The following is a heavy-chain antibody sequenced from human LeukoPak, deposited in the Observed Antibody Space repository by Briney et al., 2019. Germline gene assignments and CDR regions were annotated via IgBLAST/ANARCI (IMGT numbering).Heavy chain of an antibody. D-gene: IGHD3-22*01. CDR1: GFTFSRYG. CDR3: AKDPYYYDSSGYYPNDTHDY. Sequence: GRSLRLSCVASGFTFSRYGMHWVRQAPGKGLEWVAVISYDGSNKYYADSVKGRFTISRDNSKNTLYLQMNSLRAEDTAVYYCAKDPYYYDSSGYYPNDTHDYWGQGTLVTVSS. CDR2: ISYDGSNK. V-gene: IGHV3-30*18. J-gene: IGHJ4*02.